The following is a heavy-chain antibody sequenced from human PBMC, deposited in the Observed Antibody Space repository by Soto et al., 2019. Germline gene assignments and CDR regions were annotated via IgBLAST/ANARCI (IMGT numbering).Heavy chain of an antibody. CDR3: ARSGYNYGYDY. D-gene: IGHD5-18*01. Sequence: QVQLVQSGAEVKKPGASVKVSCKASGYTFTSYAISWVRQAPGQGLECMGWISAYNGNTNYVQKLQGRVTATKXTSTSTAYMELRSLRSDDTAMYYCARSGYNYGYDYWGQGTLVTVSS. J-gene: IGHJ4*02. CDR2: ISAYNGNT. CDR1: GYTFTSYA. V-gene: IGHV1-18*01.